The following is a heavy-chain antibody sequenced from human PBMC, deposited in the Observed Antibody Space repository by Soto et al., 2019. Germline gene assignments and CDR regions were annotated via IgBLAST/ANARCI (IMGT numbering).Heavy chain of an antibody. CDR3: AYSSSFYYYDGMDV. D-gene: IGHD6-13*01. V-gene: IGHV4-34*01. J-gene: IGHJ6*02. Sequence: QVQLQQWGAGLLKPSETLSLTCAVYGGSFSGYYWSWIRQPPGKGLEWIGEINHSGSTNYNPSLKSRVTISVDTSKNQFALKLSSVTAADTAVYYCAYSSSFYYYDGMDVWGQGTTVTVS. CDR1: GGSFSGYY. CDR2: INHSGST.